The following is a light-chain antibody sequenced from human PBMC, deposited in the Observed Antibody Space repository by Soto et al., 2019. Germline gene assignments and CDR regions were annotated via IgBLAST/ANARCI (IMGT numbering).Light chain of an antibody. CDR3: MQGTHWPKT. V-gene: IGKV3-20*01. CDR2: GAS. CDR1: QSVSSSY. Sequence: EIVLTQSPGTLSLSPGERATLSCRASQSVSSSYLAWYQQKPGQAPRLLIYGASSRATGIPDRFSGSGSGTDLTLKISRMETEDVEVYYCMQGTHWPKTXCQGTKV. J-gene: IGKJ1*01.